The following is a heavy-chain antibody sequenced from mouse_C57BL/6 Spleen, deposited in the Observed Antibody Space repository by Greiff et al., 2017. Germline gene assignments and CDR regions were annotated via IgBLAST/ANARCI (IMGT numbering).Heavy chain of an antibody. Sequence: QVQLQQSGAELVRPGSSVKLSCKASGYTFPSYWMHWVKQRPIQGLEWIGNIDPSDSETHYNQKFKDKATLTVDKSSSTAYMQLSSLTSEDSAVYYCAREGNSSGYVAMDYWGQGTTVTVSS. V-gene: IGHV1-52*01. CDR3: AREGNSSGYVAMDY. J-gene: IGHJ4*01. D-gene: IGHD3-2*02. CDR1: GYTFPSYW. CDR2: IDPSDSET.